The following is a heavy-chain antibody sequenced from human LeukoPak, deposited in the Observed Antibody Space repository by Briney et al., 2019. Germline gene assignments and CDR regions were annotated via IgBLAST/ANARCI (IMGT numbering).Heavy chain of an antibody. CDR3: ARHVGSAAAGSDYFDY. CDR1: GGSISSYY. D-gene: IGHD6-13*01. CDR2: IYYSGST. J-gene: IGHJ4*02. Sequence: SGTLSLTCTVSGGSISSYYWSWIRQPPGKGLEWIGYIYYSGSTNYNPSLKSRVTISVDTSKNQFSLKLSSVTAADTAVYYCARHVGSAAAGSDYFDYWGQGTLVTVSS. V-gene: IGHV4-59*08.